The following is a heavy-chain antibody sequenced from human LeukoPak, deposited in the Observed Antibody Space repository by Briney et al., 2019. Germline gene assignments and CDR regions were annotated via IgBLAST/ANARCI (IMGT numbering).Heavy chain of an antibody. J-gene: IGHJ4*02. D-gene: IGHD3-10*01. CDR3: AREGFDGSGSYLVPLDY. CDR2: ISSGGSTI. CDR1: GFTFSSYE. Sequence: GGSLRLSCAASGFTFSSYEMNWVRQAPGKGLKWVSYISSGGSTIYYADSVKGRFTISRDNAKNSLYLQMNSLRAEDTAVYYCAREGFDGSGSYLVPLDYWGQGTLVTVSS. V-gene: IGHV3-48*03.